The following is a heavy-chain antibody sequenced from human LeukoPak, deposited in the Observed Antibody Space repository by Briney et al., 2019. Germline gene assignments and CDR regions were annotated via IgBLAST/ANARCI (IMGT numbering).Heavy chain of an antibody. CDR2: INQDGSAQ. CDR3: AKFITYHGAFDI. D-gene: IGHD3-22*01. Sequence: GGSLRLSCAASGFSFSGYWMSWVRQAPGKGLEWVANINQDGSAQYYVDSVKGQFTISRDSARNSLYLQMDSLRAEDTAVYYCAKFITYHGAFDIWAQGTMVTVSS. V-gene: IGHV3-7*01. CDR1: GFSFSGYW. J-gene: IGHJ3*02.